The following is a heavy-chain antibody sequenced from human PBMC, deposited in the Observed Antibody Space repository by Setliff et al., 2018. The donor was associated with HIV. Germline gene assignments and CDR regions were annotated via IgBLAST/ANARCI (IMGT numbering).Heavy chain of an antibody. CDR2: MNPNSGRA. V-gene: IGHV1-8*02. CDR1: GYTFTNYD. CDR3: ARGRLSWSPDF. Sequence: ASVKVSCKASGYTFTNYDINWVRQSPGQGLEWLGWMNPNSGRAGSAQMFQGRLTMTRDTSTSTAYMELSSLTSDDPAIYYCARGRLSWSPDFWGQGTLVTVSS. J-gene: IGHJ4*02.